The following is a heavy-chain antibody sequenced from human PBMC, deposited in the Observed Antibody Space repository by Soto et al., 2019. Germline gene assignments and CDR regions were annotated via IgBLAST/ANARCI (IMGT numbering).Heavy chain of an antibody. Sequence: QVQLVQSGAEVKKPGASVKVSCKTSGYTFTSYGISWVRQAPGQGLEWMGWISAYNGNTNYAQKLQGRVTMTTDTTTSTAYMALRSLRSDATAVYYCATSNCSGGSCYSNYFDYWGQGTLVTVSS. CDR1: GYTFTSYG. CDR3: ATSNCSGGSCYSNYFDY. D-gene: IGHD2-15*01. J-gene: IGHJ4*02. V-gene: IGHV1-18*01. CDR2: ISAYNGNT.